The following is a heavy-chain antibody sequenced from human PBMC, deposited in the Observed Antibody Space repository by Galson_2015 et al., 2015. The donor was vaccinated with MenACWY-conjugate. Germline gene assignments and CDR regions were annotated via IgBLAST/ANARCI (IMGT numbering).Heavy chain of an antibody. V-gene: IGHV6-1*01. J-gene: IGHJ5*01. CDR2: RGHSRMWLS. CDR1: GDSVASSSAV. D-gene: IGHD6-19*01. Sequence: CAIPGDSVASSSAVWGWIRQSASSGSERWDRRGHSRMWLSDCAESVKSRITINPDTSKNQLSLQLSSVTPEDTAVYYCARDKGYLSGWSSTALNWFDSWGQGTLVTVSS. CDR3: ARDKGYLSGWSSTALNWFDS.